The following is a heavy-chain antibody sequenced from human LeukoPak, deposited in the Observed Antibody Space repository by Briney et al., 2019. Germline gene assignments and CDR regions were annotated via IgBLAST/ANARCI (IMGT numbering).Heavy chain of an antibody. CDR1: GGSFSSFY. CDR2: LYYGGST. V-gene: IGHV4-59*08. J-gene: IGHJ6*02. D-gene: IGHD3-22*01. Sequence: PSETLSLTCSVSGGSFSSFYWSWIRQPPGKGLEWSGYLYYGGSTNYNPSLRTRVTMSVDTSKNHFSLKLSSVTAADTAVYYCARVWTGYDSSGYDSDYGMDVWGQGTTVTVSS. CDR3: ARVWTGYDSSGYDSDYGMDV.